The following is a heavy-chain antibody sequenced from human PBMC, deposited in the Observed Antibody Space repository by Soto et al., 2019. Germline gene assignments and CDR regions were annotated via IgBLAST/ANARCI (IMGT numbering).Heavy chain of an antibody. J-gene: IGHJ4*02. V-gene: IGHV1-3*01. CDR1: GYSFTSYA. CDR2: INAGNGNT. Sequence: GASVKVSCKASGYSFTSYAMHWVRQAPGQRLEWMGWINAGNGNTKYSQKFQGRVTITRDTSASTAYMELSSQRSEDTAVYYCARSSGYYLIDDYWGQGTLVTVSS. D-gene: IGHD3-22*01. CDR3: ARSSGYYLIDDY.